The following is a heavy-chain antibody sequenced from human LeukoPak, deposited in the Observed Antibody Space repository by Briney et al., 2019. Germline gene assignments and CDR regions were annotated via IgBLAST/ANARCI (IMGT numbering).Heavy chain of an antibody. CDR3: ARGETMDV. V-gene: IGHV3-7*01. CDR1: EFSFETYC. CDR2: INEDGSEK. D-gene: IGHD5-24*01. J-gene: IGHJ6*03. Sequence: GGSLRLSCVALEFSFETYCMSWVRQAPGKGPEWVANINEDGSEKHYVGSVRGRFTISRDNADNSLHLQMNSLRPEDMAVYYCARGETMDVWGKGTTVTVSS.